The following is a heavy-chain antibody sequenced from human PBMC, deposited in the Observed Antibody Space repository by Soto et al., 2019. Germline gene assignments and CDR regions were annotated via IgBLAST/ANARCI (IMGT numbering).Heavy chain of an antibody. CDR2: IRGFSPYT. J-gene: IGHJ6*02. CDR3: ARDRGYDDHDHYSKALEV. V-gene: IGHV3-21*01. D-gene: IGHD2-15*01. Sequence: GGSLRRSCISSVFTFMTYTINVFLQAPGNGLEWVSFIRGFSPYTFYAESVKGRFTISRYNAKNSLYLQMNSLRAEGTAVYYCARDRGYDDHDHYSKALEVWGPGTTVTVSS. CDR1: VFTFMTYT.